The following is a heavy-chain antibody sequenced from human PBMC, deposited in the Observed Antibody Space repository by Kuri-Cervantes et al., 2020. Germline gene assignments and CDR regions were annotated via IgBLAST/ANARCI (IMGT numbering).Heavy chain of an antibody. CDR1: GFTFSNYN. CDR2: IRSSSSTI. V-gene: IGHV3-48*02. Sequence: GESLRLFCAAAGFTFSNYNMTWIRQAPGKGLEWVSYIRSSSSTIYYVDSVKGRFTISRDNAKNSLYLQMNSLRDEDTAVYYCARVDCRGYTCYVPSHGFDIWGQGTMVTVSS. D-gene: IGHD2-15*01. CDR3: ARVDCRGYTCYVPSHGFDI. J-gene: IGHJ3*02.